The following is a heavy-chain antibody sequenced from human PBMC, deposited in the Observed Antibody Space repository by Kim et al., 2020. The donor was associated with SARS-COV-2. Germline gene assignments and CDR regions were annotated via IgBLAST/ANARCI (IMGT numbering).Heavy chain of an antibody. CDR3: ARTIVVVPAAPGDFDY. V-gene: IGHV2-70*01. D-gene: IGHD2-2*01. J-gene: IGHJ4*02. Sequence: SLKTRLTISKDTSKNQVVLTMTNMDPVDTATYYCARTIVVVPAAPGDFDYWGQGTLVTVSS.